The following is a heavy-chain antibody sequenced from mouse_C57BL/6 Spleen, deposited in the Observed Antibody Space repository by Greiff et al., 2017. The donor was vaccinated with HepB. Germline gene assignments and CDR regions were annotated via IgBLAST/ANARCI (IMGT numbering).Heavy chain of an antibody. CDR2: IYPSDSET. V-gene: IGHV1-61*01. J-gene: IGHJ1*03. D-gene: IGHD2-3*01. CDR1: GYTFTSYW. CDR3: ARGGPYDGPYWYFDV. Sequence: QVQLQQPGAELVRPGSSVKLSCKASGYTFTSYWMDWVKQRPGQGLEWIGNIYPSDSETHYNQKFKDKATLTVDKSSSTAYMQLSSLTSEDSAVYYGARGGPYDGPYWYFDVWGTGTTVTVSS.